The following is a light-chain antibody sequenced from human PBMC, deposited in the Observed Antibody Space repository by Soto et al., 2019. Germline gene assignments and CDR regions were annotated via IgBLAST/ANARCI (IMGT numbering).Light chain of an antibody. CDR2: NNN. V-gene: IGLV1-44*01. CDR3: AAWDDRLNGVV. Sequence: QSVLTQPPSASGTPGQRVTISCSGSSSNIGSNSVNWYQQFPGTAPKLLIYNNNQQPSGVPARFTGSKFGTSVSLAISGLQAEDVADYYCAAWDDRLNGVVIGGGTKLTVL. J-gene: IGLJ2*01. CDR1: SSNIGSNS.